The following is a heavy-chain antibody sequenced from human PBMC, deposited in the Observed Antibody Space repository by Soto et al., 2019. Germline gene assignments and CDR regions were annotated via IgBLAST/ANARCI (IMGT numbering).Heavy chain of an antibody. D-gene: IGHD4-17*01. CDR2: ISYDGSNK. CDR3: AKVGADGERGMAV. CDR1: GFTFSSYG. V-gene: IGHV3-30*18. Sequence: QVQLVESGGGVVQPGRSLRLSCAASGFTFSSYGMHWVRQAPGKGLEWVAVISYDGSNKYYADSVKGRFTISRDNSRNTWKRQRNGGRGEDGGGECGAKVGADGERGMAVGAKGPTVTFPS. J-gene: IGHJ6*04.